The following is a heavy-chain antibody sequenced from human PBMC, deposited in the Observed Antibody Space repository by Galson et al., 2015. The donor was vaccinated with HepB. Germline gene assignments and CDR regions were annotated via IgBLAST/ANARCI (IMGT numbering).Heavy chain of an antibody. V-gene: IGHV3-11*06. D-gene: IGHD3-16*02. J-gene: IGHJ4*02. Sequence: SLRLSCAASGFTFSDYYMSWIRQAPGKGLEWVSYISSSSSYTNYADSVKGRFTISRDNAKNSLYLQMNSLRAEDTAVYYCARESRKGDDYVWGSYRYSAYYFDYWGQGTLVTVSS. CDR2: ISSSSSYT. CDR1: GFTFSDYY. CDR3: ARESRKGDDYVWGSYRYSAYYFDY.